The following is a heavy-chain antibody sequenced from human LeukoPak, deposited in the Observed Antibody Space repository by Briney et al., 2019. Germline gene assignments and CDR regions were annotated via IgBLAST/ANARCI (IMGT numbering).Heavy chain of an antibody. V-gene: IGHV3-7*01. CDR3: ATAPAAADSW. CDR2: IKQDGSKI. J-gene: IGHJ4*02. Sequence: GGSLRLSCAGTGFTFSSHWMSWVRQAPGKGLEWVGNIKQDGSKIYSADSVKGRFIISRDNAKNSLYLQMNSLRADDTAVYYCATAPAAADSWWGQGTLVAVSS. D-gene: IGHD6-13*01. CDR1: GFTFSSHW.